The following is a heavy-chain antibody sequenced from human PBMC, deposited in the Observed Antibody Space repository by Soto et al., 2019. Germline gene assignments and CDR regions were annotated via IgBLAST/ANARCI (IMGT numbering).Heavy chain of an antibody. CDR3: ANSGPTFNYYYYGMDV. J-gene: IGHJ6*02. CDR1: GFTFSSYG. V-gene: IGHV3-30*18. CDR2: ISYDGSNK. D-gene: IGHD1-26*01. Sequence: QVQLVESGGGVVQPGRSLRLSCAASGFTFSSYGMHWVRQAPGKGLEWVAVISYDGSNKYYADSVKGRFTISRDNSKNTLYLQMNSLRAEDTAVYYCANSGPTFNYYYYGMDVWGQGTTVTVSS.